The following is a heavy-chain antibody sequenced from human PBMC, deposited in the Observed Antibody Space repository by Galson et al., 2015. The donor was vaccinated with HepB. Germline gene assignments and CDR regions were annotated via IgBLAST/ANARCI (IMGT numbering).Heavy chain of an antibody. V-gene: IGHV1-46*04. J-gene: IGHJ6*02. Sequence: SVKVSCKASGYTFTSYYMHWVRQAPGQGLEWMGIINPGGGSTSYAQKLQGRVTMTRDTSTSTVYMELSSLRSEDTAVYYSARDREFYGSGSYRGYYYYYGMDVWGQGTTVTVSS. CDR2: INPGGGST. D-gene: IGHD3-10*01. CDR3: ARDREFYGSGSYRGYYYYYGMDV. CDR1: GYTFTSYY.